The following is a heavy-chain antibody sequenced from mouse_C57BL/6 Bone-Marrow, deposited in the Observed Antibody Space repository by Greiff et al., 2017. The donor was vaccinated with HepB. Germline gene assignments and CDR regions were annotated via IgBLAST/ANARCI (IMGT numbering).Heavy chain of an antibody. V-gene: IGHV5-17*01. Sequence: EVKLMESGGGLVKPGGSLKLSCAASGFTFSDYGMHWVRQAPEKGLEWVAYISSGSSTIYYADTVKGRFTISRDNAKNTLFLQMTSLRSEDTAMYYCASLYDYDRGYYAMDYWGQGTSVTVSS. CDR3: ASLYDYDRGYYAMDY. J-gene: IGHJ4*01. CDR2: ISSGSSTI. CDR1: GFTFSDYG. D-gene: IGHD2-4*01.